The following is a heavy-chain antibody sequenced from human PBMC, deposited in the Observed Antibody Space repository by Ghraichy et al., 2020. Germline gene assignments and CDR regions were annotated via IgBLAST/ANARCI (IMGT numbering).Heavy chain of an antibody. CDR3: AKERDSSGYYSFRGDYYGMDV. Sequence: GGSLRLSCAASGFTFSRYGMHWVRQAPGKGLEWVAVTSYDGSNKYYADSVKGRFTISRDNSKSTLSLQMNSLRAEDTAVYYCAKERDSSGYYSFRGDYYGMDVWGQGTTVTVSS. J-gene: IGHJ6*02. CDR2: TSYDGSNK. V-gene: IGHV3-30*18. CDR1: GFTFSRYG. D-gene: IGHD3-22*01.